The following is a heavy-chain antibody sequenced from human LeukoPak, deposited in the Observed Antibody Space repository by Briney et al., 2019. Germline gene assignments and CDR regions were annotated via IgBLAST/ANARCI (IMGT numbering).Heavy chain of an antibody. D-gene: IGHD4/OR15-4a*01. CDR2: IYYSGST. J-gene: IGHJ3*02. Sequence: PSETLSLTCTVSGGSISSYYWSWIRQPPGKGLEWIGYIYYSGSTNYNPSLKSRVTISVDTSRNQFSLKLSSVTAADTAVYYCARQDYPDASDIWGQGTTVTVSS. CDR3: ARQDYPDASDI. CDR1: GGSISSYY. V-gene: IGHV4-59*08.